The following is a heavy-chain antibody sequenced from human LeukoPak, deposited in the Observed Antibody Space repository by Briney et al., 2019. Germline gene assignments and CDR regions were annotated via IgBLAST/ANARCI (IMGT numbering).Heavy chain of an antibody. Sequence: SETLSLTCAVSDYSISSGKYWGWIRQPPGKGLEWIGSVYQSGSTHYSPSLKSRVTISVDTSKNQFSLKPRSVTAADTAVYYCARNDSSGYFDYWGQGTLVTVSS. D-gene: IGHD3-22*01. CDR2: VYQSGST. J-gene: IGHJ4*02. CDR1: DYSISSGKY. CDR3: ARNDSSGYFDY. V-gene: IGHV4-38-2*01.